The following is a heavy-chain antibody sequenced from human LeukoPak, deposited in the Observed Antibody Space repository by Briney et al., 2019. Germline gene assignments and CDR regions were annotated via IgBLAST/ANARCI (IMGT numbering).Heavy chain of an antibody. CDR3: AKHFWSGYSPFDY. CDR1: GFTFSDYY. CDR2: ISSSSSYT. J-gene: IGHJ4*02. V-gene: IGHV3-11*06. Sequence: PGGSLRLSCAASGFTFSDYYMSWIRQAPGKGLEWVSYISSSSSYTNYADSVKGRFTISRDNAKNSLYLQMNSLGDDDTAVYYCAKHFWSGYSPFDYWGQGTLVTVSS. D-gene: IGHD3-3*02.